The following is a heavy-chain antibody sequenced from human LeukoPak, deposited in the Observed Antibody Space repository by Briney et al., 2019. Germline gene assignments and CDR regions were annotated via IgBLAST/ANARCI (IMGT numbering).Heavy chain of an antibody. CDR3: ARDRVRYSSGCPDY. Sequence: ASVKVSCKVSGYTLTELSMHWVRQAPGKGLEWMGGFDPEDGETIYAQKFQGRVTMTRDTSTSTVYMELSSLRSEDTAVYYCARDRVRYSSGCPDYWGQGTLVTVSS. CDR2: FDPEDGET. V-gene: IGHV1-24*01. D-gene: IGHD6-19*01. J-gene: IGHJ4*02. CDR1: GYTLTELS.